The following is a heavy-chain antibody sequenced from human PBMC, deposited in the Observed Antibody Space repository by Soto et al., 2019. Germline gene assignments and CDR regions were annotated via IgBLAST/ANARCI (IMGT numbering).Heavy chain of an antibody. CDR1: GASISSSSYY. J-gene: IGHJ4*02. CDR3: GTGDFLTGYYSFDY. D-gene: IGHD3-9*01. CDR2: IYYSGGT. Sequence: QLQLQESGPGLVKPSETLSLTCTVSGASISSSSYYWGWIRQPPGKGLEWIGRIYYSGGTYYNPALKSRVTISGDTSKDQCPLKLSFVTAADTAVYYCGTGDFLTGYYSFDYWGKGTLVTVSS. V-gene: IGHV4-39*01.